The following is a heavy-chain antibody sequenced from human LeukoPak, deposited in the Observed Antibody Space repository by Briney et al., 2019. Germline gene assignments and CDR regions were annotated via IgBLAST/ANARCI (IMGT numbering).Heavy chain of an antibody. CDR2: ISAYNGNT. V-gene: IGHV1-18*01. Sequence: GASVKVSCKASGYTFTSYGISWVRQAPGQGLEWMGWISAYNGNTNYAQKLQGRVTMTTDTSTSTAYMELRSLRSDDTAVYYCARDPTDGQYSSGWYWFDPWGQGTLVTVSS. CDR1: GYTFTSYG. J-gene: IGHJ5*02. CDR3: ARDPTDGQYSSGWYWFDP. D-gene: IGHD6-19*01.